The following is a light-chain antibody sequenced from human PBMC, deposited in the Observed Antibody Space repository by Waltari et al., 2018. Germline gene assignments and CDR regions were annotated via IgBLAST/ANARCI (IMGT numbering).Light chain of an antibody. V-gene: IGKV1-5*03. Sequence: DIQMTQSPSTLSASVGDRVTITCRASQSISTLLAWYQQKPGKVPKLLIYKASSLESGVPSTFSGSGSGTEFTLTISSLQPDDFATYYCQQYNTYPLTFGGGTKVEIK. J-gene: IGKJ4*01. CDR2: KAS. CDR3: QQYNTYPLT. CDR1: QSISTL.